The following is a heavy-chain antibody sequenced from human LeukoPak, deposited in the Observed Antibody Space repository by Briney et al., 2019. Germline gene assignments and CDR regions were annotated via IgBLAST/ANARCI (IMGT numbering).Heavy chain of an antibody. V-gene: IGHV3-30*02. CDR2: IRYDGSNK. CDR1: GFTFSSYS. Sequence: GGSLRLSCAASGFTFSSYSMNWVRQAPGKGLEGGTVIRYDGSNKYYADSVKGRFTISRDNSKNTLYLQMNSLRAEDTAVYYCAKDTLAAADYYYYMDVWGKGTTVTISS. D-gene: IGHD6-13*01. CDR3: AKDTLAAADYYYYMDV. J-gene: IGHJ6*03.